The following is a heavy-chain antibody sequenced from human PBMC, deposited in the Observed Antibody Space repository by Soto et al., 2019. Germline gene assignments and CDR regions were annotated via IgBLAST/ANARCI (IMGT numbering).Heavy chain of an antibody. CDR3: ARVRSYSYGQGYGMDV. Sequence: GGSLRLSCAASGLTFSTYSMNWVRQAPGKGLEWVSSISSSSGYIYYADSVKGRFTISRDDAKNSLSLQMNSLRAEDTAVYYCARVRSYSYGQGYGMDVWGQGTTVTVSS. V-gene: IGHV3-21*01. J-gene: IGHJ6*02. D-gene: IGHD5-18*01. CDR1: GLTFSTYS. CDR2: ISSSSGYI.